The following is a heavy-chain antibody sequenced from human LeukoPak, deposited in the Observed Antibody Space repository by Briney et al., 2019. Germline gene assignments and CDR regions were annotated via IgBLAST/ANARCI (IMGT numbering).Heavy chain of an antibody. V-gene: IGHV1-2*02. CDR1: GYTFTGFH. CDR2: INPNTGGA. Sequence: ASVKVSCKASGYTFTGFHMHWVRQAPGQGLEWMGWINPNTGGANYARKFQGRVTMARDTSISTAYMELIRLRSDDTAVYYCARGDYYDGSGYPDYWGPGTLVTVSS. CDR3: ARGDYYDGSGYPDY. J-gene: IGHJ4*02. D-gene: IGHD3-22*01.